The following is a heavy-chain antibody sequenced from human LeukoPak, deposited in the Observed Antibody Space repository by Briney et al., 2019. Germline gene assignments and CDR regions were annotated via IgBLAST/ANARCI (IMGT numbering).Heavy chain of an antibody. J-gene: IGHJ4*02. V-gene: IGHV3-21*01. D-gene: IGHD3-22*01. Sequence: PGGSLRLSCAASGFTFGSYGMNWVRQAPGKGLEWVSSITTSSKYIYYADSVKGRFTISRDNARNSLYLQMNSLRAEDTAVYYCARDYSPPHYFDSTGYFDDWGQGTLVTVSS. CDR1: GFTFGSYG. CDR3: ARDYSPPHYFDSTGYFDD. CDR2: ITTSSKYI.